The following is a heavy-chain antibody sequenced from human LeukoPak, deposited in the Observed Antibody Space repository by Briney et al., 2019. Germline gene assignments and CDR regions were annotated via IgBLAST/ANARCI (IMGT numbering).Heavy chain of an antibody. CDR2: IYYSGST. CDR1: GGSISSSSYY. V-gene: IGHV4-39*01. Sequence: SETLSLTCTVSGGSISSSSYYWGWIRQPPGTGLEWIGSIYYSGSTYYNPSLKSRVTISVDTSKNQFSLKLSSVTAADTAVYYCARLEKGAFDYWGQGTLVTVSS. CDR3: ARLEKGAFDY. D-gene: IGHD3-16*01. J-gene: IGHJ4*02.